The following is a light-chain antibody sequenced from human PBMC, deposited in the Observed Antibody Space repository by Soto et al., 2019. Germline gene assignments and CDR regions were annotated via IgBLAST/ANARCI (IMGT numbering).Light chain of an antibody. CDR3: QQSNNIPWT. CDR1: QSISGF. J-gene: IGKJ1*01. CDR2: AAS. Sequence: DIQMTQSPSALSASIGDKVSITRRASQSISGFLNWYQKKPGKAPKLLIYAASTLQSGVPSRFSGSGSGTDFTLTISSLQPEDFATYYCQQSNNIPWTFGQGTKVEIK. V-gene: IGKV1-39*01.